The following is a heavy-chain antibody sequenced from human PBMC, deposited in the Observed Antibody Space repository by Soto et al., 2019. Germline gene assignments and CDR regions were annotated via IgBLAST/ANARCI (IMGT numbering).Heavy chain of an antibody. D-gene: IGHD3-22*01. Sequence: QVQLQQRGAGLLKPSETLSLTCAVYGGSFSGYYWSWIRQPPGKGLEWIGEINHSGSTNYNPSLKSRVTISVDTSKNQFSLKLSSVTAADTAVYYCARVNVDSSGYSIPRDFGYWGQGTLVTVSS. J-gene: IGHJ4*02. CDR1: GGSFSGYY. CDR3: ARVNVDSSGYSIPRDFGY. CDR2: INHSGST. V-gene: IGHV4-34*01.